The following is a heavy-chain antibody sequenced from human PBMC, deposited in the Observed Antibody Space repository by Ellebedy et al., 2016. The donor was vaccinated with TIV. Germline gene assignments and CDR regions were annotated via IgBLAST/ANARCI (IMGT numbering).Heavy chain of an antibody. J-gene: IGHJ4*02. CDR1: GYTFTSYD. D-gene: IGHD3-22*01. CDR3: ATPQGRGYYYGLFDY. V-gene: IGHV1-8*01. Sequence: AASVKVSCKASGYTFTSYDINWVRQATGQGLEWMGWMNPNSGNTGYAQKFQGRVTMTEDTSTDTAYMELSSLRSEDTAVYYCATPQGRGYYYGLFDYWGQGTLVTVSS. CDR2: MNPNSGNT.